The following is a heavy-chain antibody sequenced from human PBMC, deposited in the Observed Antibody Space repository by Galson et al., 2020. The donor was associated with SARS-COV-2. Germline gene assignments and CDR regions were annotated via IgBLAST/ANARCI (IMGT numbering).Heavy chain of an antibody. Sequence: ESLKISCTVSGSSISSAYYWGWVRQPPGKGLELIGYIYHTGKTFYSPSLQSRVTMSVDTSKNQFSLKLKSVTAADSAVYYCARNPTTVTPFDSWGQGTLVTVSS. CDR3: ARNPTTVTPFDS. CDR1: GSSISSAYY. J-gene: IGHJ4*02. V-gene: IGHV4-38-2*02. CDR2: IYHTGKT. D-gene: IGHD4-17*01.